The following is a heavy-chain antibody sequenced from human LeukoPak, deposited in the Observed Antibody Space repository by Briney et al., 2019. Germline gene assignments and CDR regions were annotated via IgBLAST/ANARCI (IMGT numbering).Heavy chain of an antibody. Sequence: QPGGSLRLSCAASGFTFSSYAMSWVRQAPGKGPEWVSAISGSGGNTYYADSVKGRFTISRDNSKNTLYLQMNSLRAEDTAVYYCAKGSGYYDSSGSTLYYFDYWGQGTLVTVSS. D-gene: IGHD3-22*01. CDR2: ISGSGGNT. CDR1: GFTFSSYA. J-gene: IGHJ4*02. V-gene: IGHV3-23*01. CDR3: AKGSGYYDSSGSTLYYFDY.